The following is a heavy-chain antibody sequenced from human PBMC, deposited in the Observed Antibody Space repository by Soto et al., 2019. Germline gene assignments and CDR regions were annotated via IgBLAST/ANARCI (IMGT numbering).Heavy chain of an antibody. J-gene: IGHJ4*02. CDR2: IKSKTDGGTT. V-gene: IGHV3-15*01. CDR3: TTDYSKPRNIFDY. D-gene: IGHD4-4*01. CDR1: GFTFSNAW. Sequence: GGSLRLSCAASGFTFSNAWMSWVRQAPGKGLEWVGRIKSKTDGGTTDYAAPVKGRFTISRDDSKNTLYLQMNSLKTEDTAVYYCTTDYSKPRNIFDYWGQGTLVTVSS.